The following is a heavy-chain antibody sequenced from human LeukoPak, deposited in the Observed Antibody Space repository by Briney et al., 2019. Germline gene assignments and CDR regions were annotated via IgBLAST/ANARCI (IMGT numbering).Heavy chain of an antibody. D-gene: IGHD5-18*01. V-gene: IGHV6-1*01. CDR2: TYYRSKWHN. CDR1: GDSVSSNSAT. J-gene: IGHJ2*01. Sequence: SQTLSLTCAISGDSVSSNSATWNWIRQSPSRGLEWLGRTYYRSKWHNDYAVSVKSRITINPDTSKNQFSLQLNSVTPEDTAVYYCTRAGSYGYYWYFDLWGRGTLVTVSS. CDR3: TRAGSYGYYWYFDL.